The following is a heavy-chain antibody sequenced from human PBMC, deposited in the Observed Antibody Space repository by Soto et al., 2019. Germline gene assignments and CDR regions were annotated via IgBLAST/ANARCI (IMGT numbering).Heavy chain of an antibody. Sequence: GASVKVSCKASGYTFTGYYMHWVRQAPGQGLEWMGWINPNTGGTKYEQKFQGRVTMPRETSISTAYMELTRLTSDDTAMYYCAKSRRSSSFDGFDFWGQGTLVTVSS. CDR1: GYTFTGYY. CDR3: AKSRRSSSFDGFDF. J-gene: IGHJ4*03. CDR2: INPNTGGT. D-gene: IGHD2-8*01. V-gene: IGHV1-2*02.